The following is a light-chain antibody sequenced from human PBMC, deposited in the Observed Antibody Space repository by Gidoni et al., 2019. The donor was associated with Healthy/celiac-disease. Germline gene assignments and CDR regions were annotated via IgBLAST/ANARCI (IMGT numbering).Light chain of an antibody. CDR3: QQRSNWRT. J-gene: IGKJ1*01. CDR2: DAS. CDR1: QSVSSY. V-gene: IGKV3-11*01. Sequence: EIVLTQSPATLSLSPGERATLSCRASQSVSSYLAWYQPKPGQAPSLLIYDASNRATGIPAMFSGSGSWTDFTLTISSLDPEDFAVYYCQQRSNWRTFGQGTKVEIK.